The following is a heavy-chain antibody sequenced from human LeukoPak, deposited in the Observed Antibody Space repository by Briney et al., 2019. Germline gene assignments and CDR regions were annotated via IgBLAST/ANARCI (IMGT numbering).Heavy chain of an antibody. D-gene: IGHD6-19*01. Sequence: SETLSLTCTVSGGSVSSGSYYWSWIRQPPGKGLEWIGYICYTGSTNYNPSLKSRVTMSVDTSKNQFSLKLTSVTAADTAVYYCARSGGYSSPQNYWGQGTLVTVSS. CDR2: ICYTGST. CDR3: ARSGGYSSPQNY. J-gene: IGHJ4*02. V-gene: IGHV4-61*01. CDR1: GGSVSSGSYY.